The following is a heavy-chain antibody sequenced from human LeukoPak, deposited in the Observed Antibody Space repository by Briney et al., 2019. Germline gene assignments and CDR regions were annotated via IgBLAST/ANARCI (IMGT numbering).Heavy chain of an antibody. CDR1: GFTFNAYS. CDR3: ARFYGVPGGWFDP. Sequence: PGGSLRLSCAASGFTFNAYSMNWVRQAPGKGLEWVSVIYDGGSTYYADSVKGRFIISRDNSKNTLYLEMNSLRAEDTAVYYCARFYGVPGGWFDPWGQGTLVTVSS. J-gene: IGHJ5*02. D-gene: IGHD4-17*01. V-gene: IGHV3-66*01. CDR2: IYDGGST.